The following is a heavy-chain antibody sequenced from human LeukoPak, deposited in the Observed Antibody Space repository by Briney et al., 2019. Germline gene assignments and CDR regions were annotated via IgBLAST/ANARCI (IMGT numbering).Heavy chain of an antibody. CDR3: ARGSGWNAFDP. Sequence: SQTLSLTCTVSAGTINTDLYYWTWIRQPAGKGLEWIGRIYTNGWTDYNPSPKSRVTMSVDTSKNQFSLKLRFVTAADTALYYCARGSGWNAFDPWGQGTLVTVSS. CDR2: IYTNGWT. V-gene: IGHV4-61*02. J-gene: IGHJ5*02. CDR1: AGTINTDLYY. D-gene: IGHD6-19*01.